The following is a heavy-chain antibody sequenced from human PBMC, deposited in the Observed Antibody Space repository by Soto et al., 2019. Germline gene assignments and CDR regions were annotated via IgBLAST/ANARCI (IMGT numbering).Heavy chain of an antibody. CDR2: ISSGGGNT. J-gene: IGHJ4*02. CDR1: GFTFSSFA. D-gene: IGHD6-13*01. Sequence: GGSLRLSCAASGFTFSSFAMSWVRQAPGKGLEWVSAISSGGGNTYYADSVKGRFTISRDNSKNTLYLQMNSLRAEDTAVYYCAKTSQYSSSPLDYWGQGTLVTVSS. V-gene: IGHV3-23*01. CDR3: AKTSQYSSSPLDY.